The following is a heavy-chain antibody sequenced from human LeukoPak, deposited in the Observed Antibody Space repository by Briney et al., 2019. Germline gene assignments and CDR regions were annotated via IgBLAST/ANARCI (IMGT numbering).Heavy chain of an antibody. J-gene: IGHJ4*02. D-gene: IGHD6-13*01. CDR2: ISSSSYI. Sequence: PGGSLRLSCAASGFTFSSYSMNWVRQAPGKGLEWVSSISSSSYIYYADSVKGRFTISRDNAKNSLYLQMNSLRAEDTAVYYCARESGDSSSWYDFDYWGQGTLVTVSS. V-gene: IGHV3-21*01. CDR3: ARESGDSSSWYDFDY. CDR1: GFTFSSYS.